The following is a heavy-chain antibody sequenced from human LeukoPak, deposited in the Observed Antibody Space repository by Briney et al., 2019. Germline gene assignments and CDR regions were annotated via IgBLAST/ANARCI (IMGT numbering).Heavy chain of an antibody. D-gene: IGHD3-10*01. CDR2: ITNSGNTI. CDR1: GSTFTTFD. Sequence: PGGSLRLSCTASGSTFTTFDMNWVRQAPGKGLEWISYITNSGNTIYYADSVKDRFTISRDNAKNSLFLQMNSLRAEDTAIYYCARDLAFGELFFSQPNWSDPWGQGTLVTVSS. J-gene: IGHJ5*02. CDR3: ARDLAFGELFFSQPNWSDP. V-gene: IGHV3-48*03.